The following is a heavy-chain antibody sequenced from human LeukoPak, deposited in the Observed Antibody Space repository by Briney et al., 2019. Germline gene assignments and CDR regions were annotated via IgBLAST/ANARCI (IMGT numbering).Heavy chain of an antibody. Sequence: GGSLRLSCAASGFTFSSSGMHWVRQAPGKGLEWVAFIRYDGNNKYYADSVKGRFTISRDNSKNTLYVQMNSLRAEDTAVYYCAKQFLWFGELSHFDYWGQGSLVTVSS. V-gene: IGHV3-30*02. CDR1: GFTFSSSG. CDR3: AKQFLWFGELSHFDY. D-gene: IGHD3-10*01. CDR2: IRYDGNNK. J-gene: IGHJ4*02.